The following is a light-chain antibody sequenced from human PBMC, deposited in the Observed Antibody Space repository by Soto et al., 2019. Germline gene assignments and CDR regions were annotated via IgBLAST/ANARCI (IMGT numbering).Light chain of an antibody. CDR1: RSVSRSY. Sequence: EIVLTQAPATLALSPGDRATLSCGASRSVSRSYLGWYQQKPGQAPRLLIYGASSRATGIPARFSGSGSGTDFTLTISRLEHEDFAVYYCQQHGRSPPITFGPGTRLEIK. J-gene: IGKJ5*01. CDR3: QQHGRSPPIT. V-gene: IGKV3-20*01. CDR2: GAS.